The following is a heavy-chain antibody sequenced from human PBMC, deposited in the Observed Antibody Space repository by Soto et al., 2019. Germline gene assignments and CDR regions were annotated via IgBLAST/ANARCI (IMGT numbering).Heavy chain of an antibody. D-gene: IGHD2-15*01. J-gene: IGHJ6*02. V-gene: IGHV1-24*01. CDR2: FDPEDGET. Sequence: ASVKVSCKVSGYTLTELSMHWVRQAPGKGLEWMGGFDPEDGETIYAQKFQGRVTMTEDTSTDTAYMELSSLRSEDTAVYYCATSCSGGSCYLMDYGMDVWGQGTKVTVSS. CDR1: GYTLTELS. CDR3: ATSCSGGSCYLMDYGMDV.